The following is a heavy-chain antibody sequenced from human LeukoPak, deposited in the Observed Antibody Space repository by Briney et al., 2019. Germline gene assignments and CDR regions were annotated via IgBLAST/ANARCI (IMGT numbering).Heavy chain of an antibody. J-gene: IGHJ4*02. CDR1: GDSICIYY. V-gene: IGHV4-59*01. CDR3: ARVSWYYGSGSYVDY. Sequence: SETLSLTCSVSGDSICIYYWNWLRQSPGKGLEWIGYFFYTESTNYNPSLKSRVTISVDASKNQFSLKLSSVTAADTAVYYCARVSWYYGSGSYVDYWGQGTLVTVSS. CDR2: FFYTEST. D-gene: IGHD3-10*01.